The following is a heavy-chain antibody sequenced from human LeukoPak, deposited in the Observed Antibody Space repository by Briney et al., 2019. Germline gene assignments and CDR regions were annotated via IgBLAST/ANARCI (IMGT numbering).Heavy chain of an antibody. CDR1: GFTFSSYS. V-gene: IGHV3-21*01. Sequence: GGSLRLSCAASGFTFSSYSMNWVRQAPGKGLEWVSSISSSSSYIYYADSVKGRFTISRDNAKNSLYLQTNSLRAEDTAVYYCARGRRYCSSTSCYNRESAAFDIWGQGTMVTVSS. CDR2: ISSSSSYI. D-gene: IGHD2-2*02. CDR3: ARGRRYCSSTSCYNRESAAFDI. J-gene: IGHJ3*02.